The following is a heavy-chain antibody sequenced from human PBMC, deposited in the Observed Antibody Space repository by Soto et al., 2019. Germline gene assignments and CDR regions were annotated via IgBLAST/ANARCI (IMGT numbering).Heavy chain of an antibody. V-gene: IGHV3-49*04. D-gene: IGHD2-21*02. CDR1: GFTFGDYA. CDR2: IRSKANGGTT. CDR3: TRDPLPYCGGDCYAVY. J-gene: IGHJ4*01. Sequence: SIRLSCTASGFTFGDYAMSLVRHAPGKGLEWVGFIRSKANGGTTEYAASVKVRITISRDDPKSINYLQMNSLKTEDTAVYYCTRDPLPYCGGDCYAVYWGHRTLVTV.